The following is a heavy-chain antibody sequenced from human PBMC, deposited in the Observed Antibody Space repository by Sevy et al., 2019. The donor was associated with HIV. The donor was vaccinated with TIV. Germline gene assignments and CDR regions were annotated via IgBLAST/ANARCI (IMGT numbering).Heavy chain of an antibody. D-gene: IGHD3-10*01. CDR2: ISSSSSYI. J-gene: IGHJ6*02. Sequence: GGSLRLSCAASGFTFSSYSMNWVRQAPGKGLEWVSSISSSSSYIYYTDSVKGRFTISRDNAKNSLYLQMNSLRAEDTAVYYCARDDSGSYYNYYYYYGMDVWGQGTTVTVSS. CDR1: GFTFSSYS. V-gene: IGHV3-21*01. CDR3: ARDDSGSYYNYYYYYGMDV.